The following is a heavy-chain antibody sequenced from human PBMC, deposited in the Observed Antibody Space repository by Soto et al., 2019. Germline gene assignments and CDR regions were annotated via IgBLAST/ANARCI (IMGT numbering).Heavy chain of an antibody. V-gene: IGHV1-18*01. D-gene: IGHD6-13*01. CDR2: VNTYNGNP. CDR1: GYTFTNYA. J-gene: IGHJ4*02. CDR3: ARDSQNSTDCQRFDS. Sequence: QVQLVQSGVEVKKPGASVKVSCKASGYTFTNYAISWVRQAPGRGLEWMGWVNTYNGNPNYAQIFQGRVTKTTDTSTGTAYMELRSLKADDSAVYYCARDSQNSTDCQRFDSWGQGTLVTVSS.